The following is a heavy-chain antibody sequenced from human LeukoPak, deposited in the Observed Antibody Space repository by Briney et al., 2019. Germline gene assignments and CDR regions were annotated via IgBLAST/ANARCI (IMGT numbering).Heavy chain of an antibody. D-gene: IGHD3-3*01. CDR3: ARGIYDFWSGHKYYYYMDV. Sequence: SVKVSCKASGGTFSSYAISWVRQAPGQGLEWMGGIIPIFGTANYAQKFQGRVTITADKSTSTAYMELSSLRSEDTAVYYCARGIYDFWSGHKYYYYMDVWGKGTTVTVSS. CDR2: IIPIFGTA. V-gene: IGHV1-69*06. J-gene: IGHJ6*03. CDR1: GGTFSSYA.